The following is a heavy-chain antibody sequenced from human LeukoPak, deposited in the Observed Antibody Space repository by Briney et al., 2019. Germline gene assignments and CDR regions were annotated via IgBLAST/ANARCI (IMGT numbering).Heavy chain of an antibody. CDR3: ARDLYSSRWAYDAFDI. CDR1: GFTFSSYT. V-gene: IGHV3-21*01. Sequence: TGGSLRLSCAAPGFTFSSYTMNWVRQAPGKGLEWVSSISSSSGYIYYADSVRGRLTISRDNAKNSLYLQMNSLRAEDTAVYYCARDLYSSRWAYDAFDIWGQGTMVTVSS. CDR2: ISSSSGYI. D-gene: IGHD6-13*01. J-gene: IGHJ3*02.